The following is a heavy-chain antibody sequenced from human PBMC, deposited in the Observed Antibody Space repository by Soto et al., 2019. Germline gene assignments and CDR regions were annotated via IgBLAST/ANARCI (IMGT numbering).Heavy chain of an antibody. CDR2: ISSSSSYI. D-gene: IGHD2-2*01. Sequence: LRLSCAASGFTFSSYSMNWVRQAPGKGLEWVSSISSSSSYIYYADSVKGRFTISRDNAKNSLYLQMNSLRAEDTAVYYCARDSPRGVVVPAAISPWYYYYYGMDVWGQGTTVTVSS. V-gene: IGHV3-21*01. J-gene: IGHJ6*02. CDR3: ARDSPRGVVVPAAISPWYYYYYGMDV. CDR1: GFTFSSYS.